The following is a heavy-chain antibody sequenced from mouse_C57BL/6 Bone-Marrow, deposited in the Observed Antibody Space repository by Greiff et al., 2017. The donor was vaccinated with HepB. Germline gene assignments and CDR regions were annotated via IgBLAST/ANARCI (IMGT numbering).Heavy chain of an antibody. CDR3: ASEGLYYFDY. Sequence: EVKLQESGGGLVKPGGSLKLSCAASGFTFSDYGMHWVRQAPEKGLEWVAYISSGSSTIYYADTVKGRFTISRDNAKNTLFLQMTSLRSEDTAMYYCASEGLYYFDYWGQGTTLTFSS. D-gene: IGHD6-1*01. V-gene: IGHV5-17*01. CDR2: ISSGSSTI. CDR1: GFTFSDYG. J-gene: IGHJ2*01.